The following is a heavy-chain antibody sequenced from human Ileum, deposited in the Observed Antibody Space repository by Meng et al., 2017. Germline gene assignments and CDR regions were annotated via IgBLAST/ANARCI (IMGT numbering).Heavy chain of an antibody. D-gene: IGHD5-18*01. Sequence: QVQLQESGPGLVKPSQTLSLTCRVSNGSLTNVNNYWNWIRQAPGQALEHMGYIYYDGSSYATPSLKSRVTMSIDTSTNQFSLRLDSVTAADTAVYYCAREFYVDTAMVIDSWGPGALVTVSS. CDR1: NGSLTNVNNY. CDR2: IYYDGSS. V-gene: IGHV4-30-4*01. J-gene: IGHJ4*02. CDR3: AREFYVDTAMVIDS.